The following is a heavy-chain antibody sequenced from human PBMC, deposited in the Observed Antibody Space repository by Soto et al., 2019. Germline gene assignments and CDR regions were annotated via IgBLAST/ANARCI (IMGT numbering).Heavy chain of an antibody. V-gene: IGHV3-48*02. Sequence: GGSLRLSCAASGFTFSSYSMNWVRQAPGKGLEWVSYISSSSSTIYYADSVKGRFTISRDNAKNSLYLQMNSLRDEDTAVYYCARDFAILEWFTERYYGMDVWGQGTTVTVSS. CDR2: ISSSSSTI. J-gene: IGHJ6*02. CDR3: ARDFAILEWFTERYYGMDV. CDR1: GFTFSSYS. D-gene: IGHD3-3*01.